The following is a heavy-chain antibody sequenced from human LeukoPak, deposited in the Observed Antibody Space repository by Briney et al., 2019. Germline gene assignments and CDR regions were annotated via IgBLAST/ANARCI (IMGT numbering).Heavy chain of an antibody. J-gene: IGHJ4*02. D-gene: IGHD5-18*01. Sequence: PGGSLRLSCAASGFTFSSYGMHWVRQAPGKGLEWVAVMSYDGSNKYYADSVKGRFTISRDNSKNTLYLQMNSLRAEDTAVYYCAKDAAMVFWGQGTLVTVSS. CDR1: GFTFSSYG. V-gene: IGHV3-30*18. CDR2: MSYDGSNK. CDR3: AKDAAMVF.